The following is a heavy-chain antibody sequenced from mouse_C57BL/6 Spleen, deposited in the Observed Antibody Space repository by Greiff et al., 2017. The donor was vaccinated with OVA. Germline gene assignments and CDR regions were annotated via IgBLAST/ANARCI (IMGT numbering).Heavy chain of an antibody. CDR1: GYTFTSYG. CDR2: IYPRSGNN. D-gene: IGHD2-2*01. J-gene: IGHJ1*03. CDR3: ARDGYDGDWYFDV. Sequence: VQLQQSGAELARPGASVKLSCKASGYTFTSYGISWVKQRTGQGLEWIGEIYPRSGNNYYNEKFKGKATLTADKSSSTAYMELRSLTSEDSAVYFCARDGYDGDWYFDVWGTGTTVTVSS. V-gene: IGHV1-81*01.